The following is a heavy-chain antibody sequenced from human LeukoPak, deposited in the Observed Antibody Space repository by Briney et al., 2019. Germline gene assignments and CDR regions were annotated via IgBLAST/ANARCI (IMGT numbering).Heavy chain of an antibody. J-gene: IGHJ3*02. CDR2: MNPNSGNT. CDR3: AREGMAPDGAFDI. D-gene: IGHD5-24*01. Sequence: GASVKVSCKASGYTSTSYDINWVRQATGQGLEWMGWMNPNSGNTGYAQKFQGRVTMTRNTSISTAYMELSSLRAEDTAVYYCAREGMAPDGAFDIWGQGTMVTVSS. V-gene: IGHV1-8*01. CDR1: GYTSTSYD.